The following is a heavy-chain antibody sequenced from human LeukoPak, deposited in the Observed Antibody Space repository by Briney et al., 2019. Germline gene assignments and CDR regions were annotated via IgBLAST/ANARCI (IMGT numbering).Heavy chain of an antibody. CDR3: AKDFGRDSGFFDF. CDR2: INPDGSTT. J-gene: IGHJ4*02. Sequence: PGGSLRLSCAASGFTFSSYWMHWVRQAPGKGLVWVSRINPDGSTTTYADSVKGRFTISRDNSKNTLYLQMTSLRAEDTAIYYCAKDFGRDSGFFDFWGQGAPVTVSS. V-gene: IGHV3-74*01. CDR1: GFTFSSYW. D-gene: IGHD3-10*01.